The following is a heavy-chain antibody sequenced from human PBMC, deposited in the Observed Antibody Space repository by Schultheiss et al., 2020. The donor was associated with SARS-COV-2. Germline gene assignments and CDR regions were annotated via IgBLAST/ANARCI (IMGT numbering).Heavy chain of an antibody. Sequence: GGSLRLSCAASGFTFSSYGMHWVRQAPGKGLEWVSYISSSGSTIYYADSVKGRFTISRDNAKNSLYLQMNSLRAEDTAVYYCAKAMVYAAYYYYYGMDVWGQGTTVTVSS. D-gene: IGHD2-8*01. CDR1: GFTFSSYG. V-gene: IGHV3-48*04. CDR2: ISSSGSTI. J-gene: IGHJ6*02. CDR3: AKAMVYAAYYYYYGMDV.